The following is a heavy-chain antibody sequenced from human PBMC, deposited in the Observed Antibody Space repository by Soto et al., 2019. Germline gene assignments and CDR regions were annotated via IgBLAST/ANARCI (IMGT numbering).Heavy chain of an antibody. CDR3: ARPSSFFDSYYFAY. J-gene: IGHJ4*02. CDR1: GGSISSSSYY. CDR2: ISSSSSYT. Sequence: LSLTCTVSGGSISSSSYYWGWIRQAPGKGLEWVSYISSSSSYTNYADSVKGRFTISRDNAKNSLYLQMNSLRVEDSAVYYCARPSSFFDSYYFAYWGQGTPVTVSS. D-gene: IGHD3-9*01. V-gene: IGHV3-11*03.